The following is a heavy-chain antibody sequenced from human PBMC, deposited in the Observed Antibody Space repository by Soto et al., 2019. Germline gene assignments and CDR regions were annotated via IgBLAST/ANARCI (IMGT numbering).Heavy chain of an antibody. CDR1: GGSVTNGDYY. Sequence: ILSLTCAVAGGSVTNGDYYWSWMRQSPGKGLEWIGNIYYSETTSYNPSLNSRLSISIDTSRNQFSLQLTSVTAADTAIYYCARQRRGGYWFDPWGQGTLVTVSS. CDR2: IYYSETT. CDR3: ARQRRGGYWFDP. V-gene: IGHV4-30-4*01. J-gene: IGHJ5*02.